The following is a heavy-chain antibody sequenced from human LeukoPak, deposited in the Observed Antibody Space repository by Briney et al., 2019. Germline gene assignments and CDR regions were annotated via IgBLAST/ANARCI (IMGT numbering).Heavy chain of an antibody. CDR3: ARDGGGNPFYHYYMDV. J-gene: IGHJ6*03. CDR2: ISGSGGST. CDR1: GFTFSSYA. D-gene: IGHD4-23*01. Sequence: GGSLRLSCAASGFTFSSYAMSWVRQAPGKGLEWVSAISGSGGSTYYADSVKGRFTISRDNSKNTLYLQMNSLRAEDTAVYYCARDGGGNPFYHYYMDVWGKGTTVTVSS. V-gene: IGHV3-23*01.